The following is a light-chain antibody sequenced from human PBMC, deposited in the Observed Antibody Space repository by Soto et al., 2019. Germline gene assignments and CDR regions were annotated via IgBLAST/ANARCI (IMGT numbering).Light chain of an antibody. J-gene: IGKJ4*01. CDR3: QQTYSTPLT. Sequence: DIQMTQSPSSLSASVGDRVTITCRASQYISSYLNWYQQKPGKAPKLLIYAASSLQSGVPSRLSGSGSGTDFTLTISSLQPEDFATYSCQQTYSTPLTFGGGTKVEIK. CDR1: QYISSY. CDR2: AAS. V-gene: IGKV1-39*01.